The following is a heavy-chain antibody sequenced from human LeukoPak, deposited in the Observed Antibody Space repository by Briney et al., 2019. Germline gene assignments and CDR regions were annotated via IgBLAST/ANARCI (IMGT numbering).Heavy chain of an antibody. V-gene: IGHV4-38-2*02. CDR3: ARDLPYYYDSSGYADY. CDR1: GYSISSGYY. D-gene: IGHD3-22*01. J-gene: IGHJ4*02. CDR2: IYHSGST. Sequence: PSETLSLTCTVSGYSISSGYYWGWIRQPPGRGLEWIGSIYHSGSTYYNPSLKSRVTISVDTSKNQFSLKLSSVTAADTAVYYCARDLPYYYDSSGYADYWGQGTLVTVSS.